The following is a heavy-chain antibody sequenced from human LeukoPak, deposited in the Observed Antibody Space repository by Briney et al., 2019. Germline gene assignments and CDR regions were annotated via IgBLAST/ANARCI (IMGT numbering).Heavy chain of an antibody. J-gene: IGHJ4*02. D-gene: IGHD1-26*01. CDR3: AKQWVDC. CDR1: GFPFSNYA. V-gene: IGHV3-23*01. CDR2: ISESGDKT. Sequence: PGGSLRLSCAASGFPFSNYAMNWVRQAPGKGLEWVSSISESGDKTDYADSVRGRFTISGDNSQNTLYLQMNSLRVEDTALYYCAKQWVDCWGQGTLVTVSS.